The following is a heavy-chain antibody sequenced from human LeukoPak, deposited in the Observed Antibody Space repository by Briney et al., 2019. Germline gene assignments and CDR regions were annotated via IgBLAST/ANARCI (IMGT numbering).Heavy chain of an antibody. J-gene: IGHJ4*02. V-gene: IGHV1-2*02. Sequence: ASVKVSCKASGYTFRGYYMHWVRQAPAQGLEWMGWINPNSGGTNYAQKFQGRVTMTRDTSINTAYMELSRLRSDDTAVYYCARDIVRGVRSPDYWGQGTLVTVSS. CDR1: GYTFRGYY. CDR2: INPNSGGT. D-gene: IGHD3-10*01. CDR3: ARDIVRGVRSPDY.